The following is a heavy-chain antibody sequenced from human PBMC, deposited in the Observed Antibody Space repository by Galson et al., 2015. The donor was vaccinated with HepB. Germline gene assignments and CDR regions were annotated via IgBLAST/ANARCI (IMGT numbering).Heavy chain of an antibody. J-gene: IGHJ4*02. Sequence: AISGDSVSSKSGAWNWIRQSPSRGLGWLGRTYYRSKWYSDYAVSVESRITINADTSKNQFSLHLSSVSPDDTAVYYCASSTSSVGTYFFDYWGQGTLVTVSS. D-gene: IGHD6-13*01. CDR1: GDSVSSKSGA. V-gene: IGHV6-1*01. CDR3: ASSTSSVGTYFFDY. CDR2: TYYRSKWYS.